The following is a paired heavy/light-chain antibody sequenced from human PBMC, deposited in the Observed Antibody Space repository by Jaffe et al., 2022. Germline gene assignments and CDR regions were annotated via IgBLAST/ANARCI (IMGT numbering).Heavy chain of an antibody. D-gene: IGHD6-13*01. CDR1: GFTFSRHW. J-gene: IGHJ6*03. CDR3: GRVRGGSWYGDMDV. Sequence: EVQLVESGGGLVQPGGSLRLSCAASGFTFSRHWMTWVRQAPGKGLERVATIKEDGGETYYVDSVKGRFTISRDNAKNSLHLQMNSLRAEDTAVYYCGRVRGGSWYGDMDVWGRGTTVTVS. V-gene: IGHV3-7*05. CDR2: IKEDGGET.
Light chain of an antibody. CDR2: DAS. CDR1: QMVDTM. CDR3: QHRGS. Sequence: LVLTQSPATLSLSPGERATVSCRASQMVDTMLTWYQHKPGQAPRLLIYDASTRATGIPARFSGSGSGTDFTLTISSLEPEDFAFYYCQHRGSFGPGTKVDF. V-gene: IGKV3-11*01. J-gene: IGKJ3*01.